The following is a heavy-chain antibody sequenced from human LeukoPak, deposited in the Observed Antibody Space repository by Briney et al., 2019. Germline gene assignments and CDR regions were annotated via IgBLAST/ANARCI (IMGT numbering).Heavy chain of an antibody. Sequence: ASVMRSCKASGYTFTSYGSRWVRQAPGQGNEWMGWISAYNGNTNYAQKLQGRVTMTTDTSTSTAYMELRSLRSDDTAVYYCARTEGSGRPFDYWGQGTLVTVSS. CDR1: GYTFTSYG. CDR2: ISAYNGNT. D-gene: IGHD3-10*01. V-gene: IGHV1-18*01. J-gene: IGHJ4*02. CDR3: ARTEGSGRPFDY.